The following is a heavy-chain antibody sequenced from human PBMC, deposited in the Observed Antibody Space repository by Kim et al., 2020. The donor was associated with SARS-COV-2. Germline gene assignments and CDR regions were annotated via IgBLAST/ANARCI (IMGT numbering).Heavy chain of an antibody. D-gene: IGHD3-22*01. CDR1: GFTFGSYS. CDR2: ISRSGSTT. J-gene: IGHJ4*02. V-gene: IGHV3-48*02. CDR3: ARDGNIDSSGYYNDY. Sequence: GGSLRLSCVASGFTFGSYSMNWVRQAPGKGLEWLSYISRSGSTTDYADSVKGRFTISRGNAKNSLYLQMNSLRDEDTAVYYCARDGNIDSSGYYNDYWGQGTLVTVSS.